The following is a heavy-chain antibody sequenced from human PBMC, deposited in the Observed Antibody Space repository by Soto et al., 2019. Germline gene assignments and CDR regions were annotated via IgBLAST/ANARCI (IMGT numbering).Heavy chain of an antibody. Sequence: GGSLRLSCAATGFTFSTFGLHWVRQAPGKGPEWVTLISGDGSDKYYADSVKGRFTISRDNSKNMLYLQMNNLRAEDTAVYYCAKSARASGLYDSECWGQGTLVTVSS. CDR3: AKSARASGLYDSEC. D-gene: IGHD6-19*01. CDR1: GFTFSTFG. V-gene: IGHV3-30*18. CDR2: ISGDGSDK. J-gene: IGHJ4*02.